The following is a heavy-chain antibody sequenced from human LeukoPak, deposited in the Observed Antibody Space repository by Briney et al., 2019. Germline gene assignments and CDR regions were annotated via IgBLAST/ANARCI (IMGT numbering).Heavy chain of an antibody. Sequence: GASVKVSCKASGYTFTSYYMHWVRQAPGQGLEWMGIINPSGGSTSYAQKFQGRVTMTRDTSTSTVYMELSSLRSEDTAVYYCARDIGSHYYDSSGYSNWGQGTLVTVSS. V-gene: IGHV1-46*01. CDR1: GYTFTSYY. J-gene: IGHJ4*02. CDR3: ARDIGSHYYDSSGYSN. CDR2: INPSGGST. D-gene: IGHD3-22*01.